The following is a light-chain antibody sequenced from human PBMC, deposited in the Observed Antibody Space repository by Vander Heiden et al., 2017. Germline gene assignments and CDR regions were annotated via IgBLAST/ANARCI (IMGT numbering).Light chain of an antibody. J-gene: IGLJ1*01. CDR2: GNS. Sequence: QSVLTQPPSVSGAPGHRVTISCTGSNSHIGAGFDVHWYQQLPGTTPKLLIFGNSNRPSGVPDRFSGSKSGTSASLAITWLQAEDEGDYYCQSYDSSLSAYVFGTGTKVTVL. CDR1: NSHIGAGFD. V-gene: IGLV1-40*01. CDR3: QSYDSSLSAYV.